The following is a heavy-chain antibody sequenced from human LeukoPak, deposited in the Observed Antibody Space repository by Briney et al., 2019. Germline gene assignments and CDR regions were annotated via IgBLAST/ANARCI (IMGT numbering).Heavy chain of an antibody. D-gene: IGHD1-26*01. V-gene: IGHV4/OR15-8*02. Sequence: SETLSLTCGVSGCSISSTNWWSWLRQPPGQGLEWIGESSLTGETNYNPSLNGRVTMSLDKSRNQLSLSLTSVTAADTAIYYCSRESGAFCPFGYWGQGTLVIVPP. CDR2: SSLTGET. CDR1: GCSISSTNW. J-gene: IGHJ4*02. CDR3: SRESGAFCPFGY.